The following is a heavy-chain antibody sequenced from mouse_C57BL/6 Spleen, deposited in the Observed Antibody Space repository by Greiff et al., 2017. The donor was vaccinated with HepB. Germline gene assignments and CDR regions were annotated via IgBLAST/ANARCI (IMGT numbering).Heavy chain of an antibody. J-gene: IGHJ4*01. CDR2: IYPGSGNT. CDR1: GYTFTDYY. Sequence: VQLQQSGAELVRPGASVKLSCKASGYTFTDYYINWVKQRPGQGLEWIARIYPGSGNTYYNEKFKGKATLTAEKSSSTAYMQLSSLTSEDSAVYFCARSDKAMDYWGQGTSVTVSS. CDR3: ARSDKAMDY. D-gene: IGHD3-3*01. V-gene: IGHV1-76*01.